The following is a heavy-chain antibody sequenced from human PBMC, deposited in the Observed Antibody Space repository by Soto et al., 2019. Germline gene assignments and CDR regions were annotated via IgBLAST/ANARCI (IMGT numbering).Heavy chain of an antibody. J-gene: IGHJ4*02. CDR3: ARGRYGDY. V-gene: IGHV1-18*01. CDR1: GYIFTSYG. Sequence: QAHLVQSGPEVKKPGASVKVSCKGSGYIFTSYGIAWVRQAPGQGLEWMGWISAHNGKTEYAQKFQGRVTVTRDTSTSTAYLEPRSLRSDDTALDYCARGRYGDYWGQGALVTVSS. D-gene: IGHD4-17*01. CDR2: ISAHNGKT.